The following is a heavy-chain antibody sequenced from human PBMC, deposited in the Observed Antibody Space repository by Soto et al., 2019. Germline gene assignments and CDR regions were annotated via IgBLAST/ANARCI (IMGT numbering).Heavy chain of an antibody. Sequence: PAGSLRLSCEASGFIFANFWMHWVRQVPGKGLVWVSRIDTSGSSTSYADSVKGRFTISRDNAKNTVSLQMNSLRAEDTGVYYCAKDSWYFDLWSQGSLVTVSS. CDR1: GFIFANFW. J-gene: IGHJ4*02. CDR3: AKDSWYFDL. V-gene: IGHV3-74*01. D-gene: IGHD6-13*01. CDR2: IDTSGSST.